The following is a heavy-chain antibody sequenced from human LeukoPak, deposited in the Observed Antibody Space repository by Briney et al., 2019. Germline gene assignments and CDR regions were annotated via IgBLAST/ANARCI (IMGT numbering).Heavy chain of an antibody. D-gene: IGHD3-22*01. Sequence: PGGSLRLSCAASGFTFSSYGMHWVRQAPGKGLEWVAFIRYDGSNKYYADSVKGRFTISRDNSKSTLYLQMNSLRAEDTAVYYCAKSPTYYYDTSAKRYFDLWGRGTLVTVSS. J-gene: IGHJ2*01. CDR2: IRYDGSNK. CDR3: AKSPTYYYDTSAKRYFDL. V-gene: IGHV3-30*02. CDR1: GFTFSSYG.